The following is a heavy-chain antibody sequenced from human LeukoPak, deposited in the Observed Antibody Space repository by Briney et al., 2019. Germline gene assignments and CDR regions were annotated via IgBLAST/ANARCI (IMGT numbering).Heavy chain of an antibody. D-gene: IGHD3-16*01. CDR1: GGSISSGGYY. CDR3: ARVGSAMITFGGPTQYFDY. CDR2: IYYSGST. Sequence: SETLSLTCTVSGGSISSGGYYWSWIRQHPGEGLEWIGYIYYSGSTYYNPSLKSRDTISVDTSKNQFSLKLTSVTAADTAVYYCARVGSAMITFGGPTQYFDYWGQGTLVTVSS. V-gene: IGHV4-31*03. J-gene: IGHJ4*02.